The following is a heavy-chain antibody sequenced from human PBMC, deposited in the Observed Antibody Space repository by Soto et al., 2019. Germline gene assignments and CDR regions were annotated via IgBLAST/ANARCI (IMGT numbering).Heavy chain of an antibody. J-gene: IGHJ4*02. Sequence: XSVKVCWRPSGCTFTSYDIDWVRQATGQGLEWMGWMNPNSGNTGYAQKFQGRVTMTRNTSISTAYMELSSLRSEDTAVYYCARGLAAAEGFDDWGQGTLVTVSS. V-gene: IGHV1-8*01. D-gene: IGHD6-13*01. CDR1: GCTFTSYD. CDR3: ARGLAAAEGFDD. CDR2: MNPNSGNT.